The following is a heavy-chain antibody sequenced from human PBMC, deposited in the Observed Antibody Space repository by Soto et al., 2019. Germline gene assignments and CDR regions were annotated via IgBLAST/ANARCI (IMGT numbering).Heavy chain of an antibody. CDR1: GCSISSYY. J-gene: IGHJ6*02. D-gene: IGHD2-8*01. CDR2: IYYSGST. CDR3: ARDNGSWSYYYYGMDV. Sequence: SETLSLTCTVSGCSISSYYWSWIRQPPGKGLEWIGYIYYSGSTYYNPSLKSRVTISVDTSKNQFSLKLSSVTAADTAVYYCARDNGSWSYYYYGMDVWGQGTTVTVSS. V-gene: IGHV4-59*12.